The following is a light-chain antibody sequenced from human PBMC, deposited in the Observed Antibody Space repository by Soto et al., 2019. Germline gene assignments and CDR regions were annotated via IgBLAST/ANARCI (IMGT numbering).Light chain of an antibody. CDR3: ASRDGSLKVWM. J-gene: IGLJ3*02. CDR1: SSNIGSNV. Sequence: QAVVTQPPSASGTPGQRVTISCSGTSSNIGSNVVSWYQQFPGTAPKLLIYSNNQRPSGVPDRFSGSKSGTSASLAISGLQSEDEADYFCASRDGSLKVWMFGGGTQLTVL. V-gene: IGLV1-44*01. CDR2: SNN.